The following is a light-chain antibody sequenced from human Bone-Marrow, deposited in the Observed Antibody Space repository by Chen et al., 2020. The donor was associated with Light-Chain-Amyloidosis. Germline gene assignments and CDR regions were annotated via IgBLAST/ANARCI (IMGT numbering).Light chain of an antibody. J-gene: IGKJ4*01. CDR2: DAS. V-gene: IGKV1-33*01. Sequence: DIQMTQSPSSLSASVGDRVTITCQASQDITNSLNWFQQKPGKAPKLLIYDASNLETGVPSRFSGSGSGTDFTFTITSLHPEDFATYCCQQSDNFPLTFVGGTTVDIK. CDR3: QQSDNFPLT. CDR1: QDITNS.